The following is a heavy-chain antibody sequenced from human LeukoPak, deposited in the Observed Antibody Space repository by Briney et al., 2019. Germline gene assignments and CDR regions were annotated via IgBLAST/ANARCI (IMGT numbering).Heavy chain of an antibody. Sequence: GGSLRLSCAASGFTFSDYYMSWIRQAPGKGLEWVSYISSSGSTIYYADSVKGRFTISRDNSKNTLYLQMNSLRAEDTAVYYCAKSRVVDSSGWYPYFDYWGQGTLVTVSS. CDR2: ISSSGSTI. J-gene: IGHJ4*02. CDR3: AKSRVVDSSGWYPYFDY. V-gene: IGHV3-11*04. D-gene: IGHD6-19*01. CDR1: GFTFSDYY.